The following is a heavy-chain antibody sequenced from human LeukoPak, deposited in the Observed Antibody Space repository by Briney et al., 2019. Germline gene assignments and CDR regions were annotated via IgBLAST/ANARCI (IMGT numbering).Heavy chain of an antibody. Sequence: GASVKVSCKASGYTFTSYGISWVRQAPGQGLEWMGWISPSSGATNYAQKFQGRVTMTSDTSISTAYMELSRLTSDDTAVYYCAKAVVPSAIRYYYYYYMEVWGEGTTVIVSS. D-gene: IGHD2-2*02. CDR3: AKAVVPSAIRYYYYYYMEV. J-gene: IGHJ6*03. CDR2: ISPSSGAT. V-gene: IGHV1-2*02. CDR1: GYTFTSYG.